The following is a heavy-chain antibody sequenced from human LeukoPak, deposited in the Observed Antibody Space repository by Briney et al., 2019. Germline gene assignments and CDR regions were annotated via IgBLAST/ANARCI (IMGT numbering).Heavy chain of an antibody. V-gene: IGHV3-53*01. CDR2: IYSDNT. D-gene: IGHD5-24*01. J-gene: IGHJ5*02. CDR3: ARVSGPGYNYFDP. Sequence: GGSLRLSCTVSGFTVSSNSMSWVRQAPGKGLEWVSFIYSDNTHYSDSVKGRFTISRDNSKNTLCLQMNSLRAEDTAVYYCARVSGPGYNYFDPWGQGALVTVSS. CDR1: GFTVSSNS.